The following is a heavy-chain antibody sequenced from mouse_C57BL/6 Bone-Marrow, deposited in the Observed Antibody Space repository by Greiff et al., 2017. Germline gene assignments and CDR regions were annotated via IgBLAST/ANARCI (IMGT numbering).Heavy chain of an antibody. V-gene: IGHV1-69*01. J-gene: IGHJ2*01. D-gene: IGHD1-1*01. CDR3: ARTRLRTVVADY. CDR2: IDPSDSYT. CDR1: GYTFTSYW. Sequence: QVQLQQPGAELVLPGASVKLSCKASGYTFTSYWMHWVKQRPGQGLEWIGEIDPSDSYTNYNQKFKGKSTLTVDKSSSTAYMPLSSLTSEDSAVYYCARTRLRTVVADYWGQGTTLTVSS.